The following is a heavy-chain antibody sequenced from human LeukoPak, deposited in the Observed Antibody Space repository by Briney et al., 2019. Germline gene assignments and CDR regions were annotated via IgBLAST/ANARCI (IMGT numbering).Heavy chain of an antibody. J-gene: IGHJ4*02. CDR2: IKQDGSVK. D-gene: IGHD6-6*01. V-gene: IGHV3-7*03. CDR3: ARIGYSSSSLDF. CDR1: GFTFTNYW. Sequence: GGSLRLSCAASGFTFTNYWMTWVRQAPGKGLEWVANIKQDGSVKYYVDSVKGRFTISRDNAKNSLYLQMNSLRAEDTAVYNCARIGYSSSSLDFWGRGTLVTVS.